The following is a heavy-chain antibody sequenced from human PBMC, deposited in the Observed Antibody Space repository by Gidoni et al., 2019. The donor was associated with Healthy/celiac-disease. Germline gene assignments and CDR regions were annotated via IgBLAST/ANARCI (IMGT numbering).Heavy chain of an antibody. CDR2: ISGSGGST. J-gene: IGHJ4*02. CDR3: AKTNYYDSSGYYYDTPYYFDY. V-gene: IGHV3-23*01. CDR1: GFIFSSYA. Sequence: EVQLLESGGGLVQPGGPLRPSCEASGFIFSSYALSWVRQAPGKGLEWVSAISGSGGSTYYADSVKGRFTISRDNPKNTLYLQMNSLRAEDTAVYYCAKTNYYDSSGYYYDTPYYFDYWGQGTLVTVSS. D-gene: IGHD3-22*01.